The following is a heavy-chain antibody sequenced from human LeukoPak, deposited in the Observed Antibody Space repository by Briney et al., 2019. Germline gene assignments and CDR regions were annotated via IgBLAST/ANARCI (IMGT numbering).Heavy chain of an antibody. CDR3: TRTVGYSYGFFDY. Sequence: GGSLRLSCAASGFTFSSYSMNWVRQAPGKGLEWVSVIYSGGSTYYADSVKGRFTISRDNSKNTLYLQMNSLRAEDTAVYYCTRTVGYSYGFFDYWGQGTLVTVSS. J-gene: IGHJ4*02. V-gene: IGHV3-53*01. CDR2: IYSGGST. CDR1: GFTFSSYS. D-gene: IGHD5-18*01.